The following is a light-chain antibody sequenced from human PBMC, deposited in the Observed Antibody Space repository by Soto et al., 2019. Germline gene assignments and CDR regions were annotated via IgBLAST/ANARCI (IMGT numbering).Light chain of an antibody. CDR2: SND. CDR3: AAWDDSLNGWV. J-gene: IGLJ3*02. V-gene: IGLV1-44*01. CDR1: SSNIGSNT. Sequence: QSVLTQPPSASGTHGQRVTISCSGSSSNIGSNTVNWYQQLPGTAPKLLIYSNDQRPSGVPDRFSGSKSGTSASLAISGLQPEDEADYYCAAWDDSLNGWVFGGGTKLTVL.